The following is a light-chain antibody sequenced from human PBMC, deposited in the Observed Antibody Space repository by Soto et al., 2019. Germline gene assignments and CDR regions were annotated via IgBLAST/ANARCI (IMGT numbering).Light chain of an antibody. CDR1: QSYSSAF. CDR3: QQYGTLTWA. Sequence: EIVLTQSPGTLSLSPGDRAILSCRASQSYSSAFLAWYQQKPGQAPRLLIHGASSRATGIPDRFSGSGSGTDFTLTISSLEPEDFAVYYSQQYGTLTWAFGQGTKVEVK. J-gene: IGKJ1*01. CDR2: GAS. V-gene: IGKV3-20*01.